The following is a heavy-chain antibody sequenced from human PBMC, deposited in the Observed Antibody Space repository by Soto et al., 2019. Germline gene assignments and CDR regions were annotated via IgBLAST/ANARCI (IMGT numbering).Heavy chain of an antibody. CDR3: AKDSIRSYYYYGMDV. Sequence: GGSLRLSCAASGFTFSSYGMHWVRQAPGKGLEWVAVISYDGSNKYYADSVKGRFTISRDNSKNTLYLQMNSLRAEDTAVYYCAKDSIRSYYYYGMDVWGQGTTVTVSS. CDR2: ISYDGSNK. CDR1: GFTFSSYG. J-gene: IGHJ6*02. D-gene: IGHD3-3*02. V-gene: IGHV3-30*18.